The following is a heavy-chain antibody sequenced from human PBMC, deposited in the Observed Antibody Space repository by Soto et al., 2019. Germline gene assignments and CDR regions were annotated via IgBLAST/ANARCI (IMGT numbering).Heavy chain of an antibody. CDR1: GGSITRYY. CDR2: VYFIGST. CDR3: AREYSNSPEAFDY. J-gene: IGHJ4*02. D-gene: IGHD6-6*01. Sequence: SETLSLTCTVSGGSITRYYWSWLRQPPGKGLEWIGSVYFIGSTNYNPSLKSRVTISVDTSRNQFSLKLSSVTAADTAVFYCAREYSNSPEAFDYWGQGALVTVSS. V-gene: IGHV4-59*01.